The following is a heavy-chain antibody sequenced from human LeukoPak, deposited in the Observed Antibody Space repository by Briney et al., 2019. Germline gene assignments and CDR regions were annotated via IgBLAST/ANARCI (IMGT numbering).Heavy chain of an antibody. V-gene: IGHV4-59*01. D-gene: IGHD1-1*01. Sequence: SETLSHTCSVSGGSITNYYWVWIRQPPGKGLEWIGYINYSGNTDFNPSLESRVTMSLDTSNNQLSLKLTSVTAADTAMYYCARDQRCNYFGYWGQEILVTVSS. J-gene: IGHJ4*02. CDR1: GGSITNYY. CDR2: INYSGNT. CDR3: ARDQRCNYFGY.